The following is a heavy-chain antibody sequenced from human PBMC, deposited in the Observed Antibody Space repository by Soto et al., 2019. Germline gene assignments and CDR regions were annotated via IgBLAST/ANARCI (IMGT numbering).Heavy chain of an antibody. CDR3: ARDSRGGAARRPTFYY. D-gene: IGHD6-6*01. J-gene: IGHJ4*02. CDR2: IGRSGETI. Sequence: GSLRLSCVGSGFTFSSFEMNWVRQTPGKGLEWLSYIGRSGETIYYADSVKGRFTISRDNAKSSLFLQMNGLRDEDTGIYCCARDSRGGAARRPTFYYWGRGTLVTVSS. CDR1: GFTFSSFE. V-gene: IGHV3-48*03.